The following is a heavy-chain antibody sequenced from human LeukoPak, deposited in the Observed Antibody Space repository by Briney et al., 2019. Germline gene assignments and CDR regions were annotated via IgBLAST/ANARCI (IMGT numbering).Heavy chain of an antibody. V-gene: IGHV3-7*01. CDR1: GLTISRNW. CDR3: ARHDCSSTSCSQSLDY. D-gene: IGHD2-2*01. CDR2: INQDGSAR. J-gene: IGHJ4*02. Sequence: GGSLSLSCAASGLTISRNWMSWVRQAPGKGLEWVANINQDGSARDDVDSVRGRFTISRDNPKTSLFLQMNSLRAEDTALYYCARHDCSSTSCSQSLDYWGRGTLVTVSS.